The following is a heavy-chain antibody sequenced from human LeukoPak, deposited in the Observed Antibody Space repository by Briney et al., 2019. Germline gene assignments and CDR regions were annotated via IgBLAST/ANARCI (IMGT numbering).Heavy chain of an antibody. CDR1: GYTFTSYY. D-gene: IGHD6-13*01. CDR3: GRIAAAGTFDY. V-gene: IGHV1-46*01. Sequence: ASVKVSCKASGYTFTSYYMHWVRQAPGQGLEWMGIINPSGGSTSYAQKFQGRVTVTRDTSTSTVYMELSSLRSEDTAVYYCGRIAAAGTFDYWGQGTLVTVSS. J-gene: IGHJ4*02. CDR2: INPSGGST.